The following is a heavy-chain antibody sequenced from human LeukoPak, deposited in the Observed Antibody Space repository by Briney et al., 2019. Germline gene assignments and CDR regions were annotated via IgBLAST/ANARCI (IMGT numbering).Heavy chain of an antibody. CDR1: GFTFSNYW. V-gene: IGHV3-7*04. J-gene: IGHJ4*02. D-gene: IGHD2-21*02. CDR3: ARGDDFSGDY. CDR2: TNQDGNEK. Sequence: GGSLRLSCAVSGFTFSNYWMSWVRQAPGEGLEWVANTNQDGNEKYYVDSVKGRFTISRDNAKNSLYLQMNSLRAEDTAVYYCARGDDFSGDYWGQGTLVTVSS.